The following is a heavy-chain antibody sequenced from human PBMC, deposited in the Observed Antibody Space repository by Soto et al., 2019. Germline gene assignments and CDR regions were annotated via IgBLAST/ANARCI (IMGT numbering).Heavy chain of an antibody. V-gene: IGHV1-2*04. CDR1: GYTFTGYY. J-gene: IGHJ4*02. CDR2: INPNSGGT. CDR3: ARDLGYCSGGSCYHYYFDY. D-gene: IGHD2-15*01. Sequence: ASVKVSCKASGYTFTGYYMHWVRQAPGQGLEWMGWINPNSGGTNYAQKFQGWVTMTRDTSISTAYMELSRLRPDDTAVYYCARDLGYCSGGSCYHYYFDYWGQGTLVTVSS.